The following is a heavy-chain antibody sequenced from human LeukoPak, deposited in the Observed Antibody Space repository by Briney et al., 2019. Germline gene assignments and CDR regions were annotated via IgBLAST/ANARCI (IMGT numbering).Heavy chain of an antibody. J-gene: IGHJ4*02. D-gene: IGHD2-15*01. V-gene: IGHV4-59*08. CDR1: GGSISSYY. Sequence: SETLSLTCTVSGGSISSYYWSWIRQPPGKGLEWIGYIYYSGSTNYNPSLKSRVTISVDTSKNQFSLKLSSVTAADTAVYYCARPVGPYCSGGSCSTIDYWGQGTLVTVSS. CDR2: IYYSGST. CDR3: ARPVGPYCSGGSCSTIDY.